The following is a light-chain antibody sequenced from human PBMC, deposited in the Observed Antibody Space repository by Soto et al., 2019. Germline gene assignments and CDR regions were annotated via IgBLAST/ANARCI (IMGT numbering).Light chain of an antibody. J-gene: IGKJ3*01. CDR2: GAS. V-gene: IGKV3-11*01. Sequence: EIVLTQSPATLSFSPGERATLSCRASQSVGTYLAWYQQKRGQSPSLLIYGASKRAPGIPARFSGSGSGTHFTLTINSLEPEDLAVYHCLQRRIGLTIGPGNKVEIX. CDR1: QSVGTY. CDR3: LQRRIGLT.